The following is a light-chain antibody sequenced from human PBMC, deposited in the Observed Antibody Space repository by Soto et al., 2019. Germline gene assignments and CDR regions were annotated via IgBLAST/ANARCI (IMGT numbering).Light chain of an antibody. V-gene: IGLV2-11*01. CDR3: CSYAVTFYV. CDR1: GIDVGGSNY. Sequence: QSALAQPRSVSGSPGQSVTISCTGPGIDVGGSNYVSWYQQHPGKAPKLMIYDVSERPSGVPDRFSGSKSGNTASLTISGLQAEDEADYYCCSYAVTFYVFGTGTKVTVL. CDR2: DVS. J-gene: IGLJ1*01.